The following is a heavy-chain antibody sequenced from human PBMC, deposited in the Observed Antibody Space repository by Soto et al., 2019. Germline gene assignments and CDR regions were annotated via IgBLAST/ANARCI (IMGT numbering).Heavy chain of an antibody. D-gene: IGHD3-16*01. CDR3: ANPQGGSGSNWFDP. V-gene: IGHV3-30*18. CDR2: ISYDGSNK. CDR1: GFTFSSYG. J-gene: IGHJ5*02. Sequence: QVQLVESGGGVVQPGRSVRLSCAASGFTFSSYGMHWVRQAPGKGLEWVAVISYDGSNKYYADSVKGRFTISRDNSKNTLYLQMNSLRAEDTAVYYCANPQGGSGSNWFDPWGQGTLVTVSS.